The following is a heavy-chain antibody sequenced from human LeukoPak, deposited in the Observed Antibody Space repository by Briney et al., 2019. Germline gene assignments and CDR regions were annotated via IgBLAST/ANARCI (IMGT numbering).Heavy chain of an antibody. V-gene: IGHV4-59*11. D-gene: IGHD1-1*01. J-gene: IGHJ5*02. Sequence: SETLSLTCTVSGGSIRSHHWTWIRQAPGKRLEWIGYTFYTGATYYNPSLRSRVTISIDTSKNQFSLKVTSVTTADTAVYYCAKRDRGGWFDPWGRGTLVTVSS. CDR1: GGSIRSHH. CDR2: TFYTGAT. CDR3: AKRDRGGWFDP.